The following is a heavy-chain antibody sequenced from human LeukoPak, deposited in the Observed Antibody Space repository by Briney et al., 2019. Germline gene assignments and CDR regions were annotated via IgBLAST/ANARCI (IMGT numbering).Heavy chain of an antibody. CDR2: IYYSGST. CDR3: ARRFDTSGWVDY. V-gene: IGHV4-59*08. D-gene: IGHD6-19*01. J-gene: IGHJ4*02. Sequence: SETLSLTCTVSGGSISNYYWSWIRQPPGRGLEWIGFIYYSGSTNYNPSLKSRVTISVDTSKNQFSLKLSSVTAADTAVYYCARRFDTSGWVDYWGQGTLVTVSS. CDR1: GGSISNYY.